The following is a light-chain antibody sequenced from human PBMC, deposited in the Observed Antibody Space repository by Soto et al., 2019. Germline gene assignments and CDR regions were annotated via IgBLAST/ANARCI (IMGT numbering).Light chain of an antibody. V-gene: IGLV2-11*01. Sequence: QSALTQPPSVSGSPGQSVTISCTGTSSDIGGYNYVSWYQQHPGKAPKLMIYDVSKRPSGVPDRFSGSNSGNTASLTISGLQAEDAADYYCCSYAGTTHVFGTGTKLTVL. CDR1: SSDIGGYNY. CDR3: CSYAGTTHV. J-gene: IGLJ1*01. CDR2: DVS.